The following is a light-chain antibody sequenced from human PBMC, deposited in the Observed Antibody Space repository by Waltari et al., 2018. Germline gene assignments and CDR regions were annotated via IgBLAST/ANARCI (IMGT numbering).Light chain of an antibody. CDR2: GQN. V-gene: IGLV3-19*01. Sequence: SSELTQDPTVSVALGQTVRITCQGDSLRRYYPNWYQQRPGQAPILVLYGQNSRPSGIPDRFSGSISGNTASLTITGAQAEDEADYYCHSRDSSSTRFFGGGTRLTV. CDR1: SLRRYY. J-gene: IGLJ2*01. CDR3: HSRDSSSTRF.